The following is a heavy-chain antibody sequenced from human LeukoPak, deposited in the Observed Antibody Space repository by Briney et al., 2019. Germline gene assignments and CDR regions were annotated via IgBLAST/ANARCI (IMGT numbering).Heavy chain of an antibody. CDR1: GFTFSSYW. CDR3: ARVFYCSGGSCYGSAYYYYMDV. V-gene: IGHV3-74*01. D-gene: IGHD2-15*01. Sequence: GGSLRLSCAASGFTFSSYWMHWVRQAPGKGLGWVSRINSDGSRTSYADSVKGRFTISRDNAKNSLYLQMNSLRAEDTAVYYCARVFYCSGGSCYGSAYYYYMDVWGKGTTVTISS. CDR2: INSDGSRT. J-gene: IGHJ6*03.